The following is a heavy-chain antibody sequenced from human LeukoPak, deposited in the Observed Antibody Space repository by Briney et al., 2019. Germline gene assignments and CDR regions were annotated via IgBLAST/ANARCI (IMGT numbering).Heavy chain of an antibody. CDR1: GGSISSYY. CDR3: ARAALYCSGGSCYLSWFDP. CDR2: IYTSGST. V-gene: IGHV4-4*07. Sequence: PSETLSLTCTVSGGSISSYYWSWIRQPPGKGLEWIGHIYTSGSTNYNPSLKSRVTMSVDTSKNQFSLKLSSVTAADTAVYYCARAALYCSGGSCYLSWFDPWGQGTLVTVSS. J-gene: IGHJ5*02. D-gene: IGHD2-15*01.